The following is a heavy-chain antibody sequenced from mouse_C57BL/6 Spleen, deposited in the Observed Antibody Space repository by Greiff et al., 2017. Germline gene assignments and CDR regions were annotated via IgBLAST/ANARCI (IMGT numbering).Heavy chain of an antibody. CDR3: ARSGGYYDY. J-gene: IGHJ2*01. Sequence: QVHVKQPGAELVKPGASVKLSCKASGYTFTSYWMHWVKQRPGQGLEWIGMIHPNSGSTNYNEKFKSKATLTVDKSSSTAYMQLSSLTSEDSAVYYCARSGGYYDYGGQGTTLTVSS. CDR1: GYTFTSYW. D-gene: IGHD2-3*01. CDR2: IHPNSGST. V-gene: IGHV1-64*01.